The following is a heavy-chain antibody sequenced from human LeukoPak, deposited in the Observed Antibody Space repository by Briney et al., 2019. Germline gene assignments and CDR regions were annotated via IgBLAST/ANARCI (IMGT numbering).Heavy chain of an antibody. CDR1: QFSFSNYW. CDR2: INSDGSST. J-gene: IGHJ4*02. CDR3: ARVSSYCSSTSCQEPLDY. V-gene: IGHV3-74*01. Sequence: GGSLTLSCAASQFSFSNYWMYWVRQAPGKGLVWVSRINSDGSSTNYADSVKGRFTISSDNAKNTLYLQMNGLRAEDTALYSCARVSSYCSSTSCQEPLDYWGQGTLVIVSS. D-gene: IGHD2-2*01.